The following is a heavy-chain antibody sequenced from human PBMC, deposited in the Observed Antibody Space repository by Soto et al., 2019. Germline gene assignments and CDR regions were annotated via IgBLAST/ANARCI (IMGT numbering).Heavy chain of an antibody. V-gene: IGHV4-4*02. CDR3: ARGIAAAGSRYYYYYGMDV. Sequence: QVQLQESGPGLVKPSGTLSLTCAVSGGSISSSNWWSWVRQPPGKGLEWIGEIYHSGSTNYNPSPKSRVTISVDKSKNQFSLKLSSVTAADTTVYYCARGIAAAGSRYYYYYGMDVWGQGTTVTVSS. CDR2: IYHSGST. CDR1: GGSISSSNW. J-gene: IGHJ6*02. D-gene: IGHD6-13*01.